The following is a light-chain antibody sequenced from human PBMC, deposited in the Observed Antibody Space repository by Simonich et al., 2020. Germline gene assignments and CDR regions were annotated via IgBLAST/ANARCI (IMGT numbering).Light chain of an antibody. CDR2: DVS. V-gene: IGLV2-14*01. CDR1: SSDVGGYNY. J-gene: IGLJ2*01. CDR3: SSYTSSSTV. Sequence: QSALTQPASVSGSPGQSITISCTGTSSDVGGYNYVSWSQQHPGKAPKLMIYDVSKRPSGVANRFSGSKSGNTASLTISGLQAEDEADYYCSSYTSSSTVFGGGTKLTVL.